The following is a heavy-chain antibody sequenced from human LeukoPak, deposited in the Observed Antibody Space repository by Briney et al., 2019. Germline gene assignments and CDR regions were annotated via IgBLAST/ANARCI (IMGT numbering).Heavy chain of an antibody. Sequence: PGGSLRLSCAASGFTFSSYSMSWVRQAPGKGLEWVSGINWNGGSTGYADSVKGRFTISRDNAKNSLYLQMNSLRAEDTALYYCAREREAAAEYFDYWGQGTLVTVSS. D-gene: IGHD6-13*01. CDR2: INWNGGST. J-gene: IGHJ4*02. CDR3: AREREAAAEYFDY. CDR1: GFTFSSYS. V-gene: IGHV3-20*04.